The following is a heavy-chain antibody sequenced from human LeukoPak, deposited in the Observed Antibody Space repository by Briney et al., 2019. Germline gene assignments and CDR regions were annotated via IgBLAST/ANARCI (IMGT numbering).Heavy chain of an antibody. CDR2: ISGSGGST. CDR1: GFTFSSYA. D-gene: IGHD4-17*01. Sequence: PGGSLRLSCAASGFTFSSYAMSWVRQAPGKGLEWVSAISGSGGSTYYADSVKGRFTISRDNSKNTLYLQMNSLRAEDTAVYYCAKDLYMTTVTIPKNFDYWGQGTLVAVSS. J-gene: IGHJ4*02. V-gene: IGHV3-23*01. CDR3: AKDLYMTTVTIPKNFDY.